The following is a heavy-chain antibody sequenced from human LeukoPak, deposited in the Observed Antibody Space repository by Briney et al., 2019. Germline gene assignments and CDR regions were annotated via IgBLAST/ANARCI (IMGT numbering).Heavy chain of an antibody. CDR3: ARDRGYCRGTTCYAYYFDS. J-gene: IGHJ4*02. CDR2: ISSDSYYI. D-gene: IGHD2-2*01. V-gene: IGHV3-21*01. CDR1: GFTFSTYS. Sequence: GGSLRLSCAASGFTFSTYSMNWVRQAPGKGLEWVSAISSDSYYIYYADSVKGRFTISRDNAKNSLYLQMNSLRAEDTAVYYCARDRGYCRGTTCYAYYFDSWGQGTLVTVSS.